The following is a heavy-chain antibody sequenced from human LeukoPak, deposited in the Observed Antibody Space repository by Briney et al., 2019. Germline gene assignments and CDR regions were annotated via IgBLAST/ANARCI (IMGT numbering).Heavy chain of an antibody. CDR3: ASSPPYCGGDCSWNAFDI. J-gene: IGHJ3*02. CDR1: GVSISSYY. Sequence: SETLSLTCTVSGVSISSYYWSWIRQPPGKGLEWIGYIYYSGSTNYNPSLKSRVTISVDTSKNQFSLKLSSVTAADTAVYYCASSPPYCGGDCSWNAFDIWGQGTMVTVSS. D-gene: IGHD2-21*02. CDR2: IYYSGST. V-gene: IGHV4-59*01.